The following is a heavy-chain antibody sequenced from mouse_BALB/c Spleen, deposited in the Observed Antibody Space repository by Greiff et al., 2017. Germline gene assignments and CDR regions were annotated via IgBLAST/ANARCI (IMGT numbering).Heavy chain of an antibody. V-gene: IGHV1-9*01. D-gene: IGHD2-14*01. Sequence: VQLQQSGAELMKPGASVKISCKATGYTFSSYWIEWVKQRPGHGLEWIGEILPGSGSTNYNEKFKGKATFTADTSSNTAYMQLSSLTSEDSAVYYCAREAYYRYDGFAYWGQGTLVTVSA. CDR3: AREAYYRYDGFAY. CDR1: GYTFSSYW. CDR2: ILPGSGST. J-gene: IGHJ3*01.